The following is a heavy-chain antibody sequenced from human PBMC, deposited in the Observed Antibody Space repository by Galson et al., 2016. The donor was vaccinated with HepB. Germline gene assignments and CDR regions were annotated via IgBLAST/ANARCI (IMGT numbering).Heavy chain of an antibody. D-gene: IGHD6-25*01. J-gene: IGHJ6*02. CDR1: GFIFSSYA. V-gene: IGHV3-30-3*01. Sequence: SLRLSCAASGFIFSSYAMHWVRQAPGKGLEWVAIISYDGSRKAYADSVKGRFTIFRDNSKNTLYLQMNSLRPDDTAVYYCARRGVWRLPYGMDVWGQGTTVIVSS. CDR2: ISYDGSRK. CDR3: ARRGVWRLPYGMDV.